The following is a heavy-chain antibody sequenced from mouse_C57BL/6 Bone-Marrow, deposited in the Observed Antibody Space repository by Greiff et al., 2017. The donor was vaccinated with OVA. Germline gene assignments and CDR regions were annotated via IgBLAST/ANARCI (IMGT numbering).Heavy chain of an antibody. CDR1: GYSFTGYY. D-gene: IGHD2-1*01. Sequence: VQLKESGPELVKPGASVKISCKASGYSFTGYYMHWVKQSHGNILDWIGYIYPYNGVSSYNQKFKGKATLTVDKSSSTAYMELRSLTSEDSAVYYCARKGGDLLWYLFDYWGQGTTLTVSS. CDR2: IYPYNGVS. V-gene: IGHV1-31*01. CDR3: ARKGGDLLWYLFDY. J-gene: IGHJ2*01.